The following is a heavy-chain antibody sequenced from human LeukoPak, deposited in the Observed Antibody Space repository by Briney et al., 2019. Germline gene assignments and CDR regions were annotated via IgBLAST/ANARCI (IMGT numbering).Heavy chain of an antibody. Sequence: SVKVSCKASAGTFSSYAISWVRQAPGQGLEWMGGIIPIFGTANYAQKFQGRVTITTDESTSTAYMELSSLRSEDTAVYYCARGPYNWNDGRYFDYWGQGTPVTVSS. V-gene: IGHV1-69*05. CDR2: IIPIFGTA. CDR3: ARGPYNWNDGRYFDY. J-gene: IGHJ4*02. D-gene: IGHD1-20*01. CDR1: AGTFSSYA.